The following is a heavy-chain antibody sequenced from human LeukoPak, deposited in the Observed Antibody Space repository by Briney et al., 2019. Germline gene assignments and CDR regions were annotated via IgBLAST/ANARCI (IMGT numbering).Heavy chain of an antibody. CDR1: GFTFSSYS. Sequence: GGSLRLSCAASGFTFSSYSMNWVRQAPGKGLEWVSSISSSSSYIYYADSVKGRFTISRDNAKNSLCLQMNSLRAEDTAVYYCARDDWILNDAFDIWGQGTMVTVSS. V-gene: IGHV3-21*01. J-gene: IGHJ3*02. D-gene: IGHD3-9*01. CDR2: ISSSSSYI. CDR3: ARDDWILNDAFDI.